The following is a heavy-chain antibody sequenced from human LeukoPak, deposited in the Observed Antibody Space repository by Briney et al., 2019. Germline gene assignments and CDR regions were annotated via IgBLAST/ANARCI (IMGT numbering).Heavy chain of an antibody. J-gene: IGHJ4*02. CDR1: GFTVSSNY. V-gene: IGHV3-53*01. D-gene: IGHD3-10*01. CDR3: ASGSGVYMFFDC. Sequence: KAGGSLRLSCAASGFTVSSNYRSWVPQAPGKGLEWVSVMYRDGTTYYTESGKGRFTLSRDYSSSKLYLQMNSLRAEDTAVYYCASGSGVYMFFDCWGQGTLVTVSS. CDR2: MYRDGTT.